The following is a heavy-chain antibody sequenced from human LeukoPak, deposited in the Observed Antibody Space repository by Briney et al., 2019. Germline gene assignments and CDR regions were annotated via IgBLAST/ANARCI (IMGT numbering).Heavy chain of an antibody. Sequence: GGSLRLSCAASGFTFTTNAMSWVRQAPGKGLEGVSAISGRTGGTYHADSVKGRFTISRDNSKSTLYLQMDSLRAEDTAVYYCAKCGNSGCHLIDYWGQGTLVTVSS. CDR2: ISGRTGGT. CDR3: AKCGNSGCHLIDY. J-gene: IGHJ4*02. V-gene: IGHV3-23*01. CDR1: GFTFTTNA. D-gene: IGHD5-12*01.